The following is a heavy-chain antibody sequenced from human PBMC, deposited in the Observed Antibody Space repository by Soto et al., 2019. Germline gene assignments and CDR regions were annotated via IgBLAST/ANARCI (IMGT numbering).Heavy chain of an antibody. Sequence: GGSLRLSCAASGFIFSTYAMSWVRQAPGRGLEWVSSLSTTGGDTYYADSVKGRFTISRDNSKSTLYLHMNNLRAEDTALYYCARVRGSSDFWGQGTLVTVSS. CDR1: GFIFSTYA. CDR2: LSTTGGDT. V-gene: IGHV3-23*01. D-gene: IGHD1-26*01. J-gene: IGHJ4*02. CDR3: ARVRGSSDF.